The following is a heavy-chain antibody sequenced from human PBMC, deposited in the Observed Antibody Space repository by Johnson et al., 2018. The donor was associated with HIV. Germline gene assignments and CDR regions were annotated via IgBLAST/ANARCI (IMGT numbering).Heavy chain of an antibody. CDR3: TTLYYNFWSGYYGESFDI. CDR2: IKSKTDGGTT. CDR1: GFTFSNAW. V-gene: IGHV3-15*01. Sequence: QLVESGGGLVKPGGSLRLSCAASGFTFSNAWMSWVRQAPGKGLEWVGRIKSKTDGGTTDYAAPVKGRFTISRDDSKNTLYLQMNSLKIEDTAVYYCTTLYYNFWSGYYGESFDIWGQGTMVTVSS. D-gene: IGHD3-3*01. J-gene: IGHJ3*02.